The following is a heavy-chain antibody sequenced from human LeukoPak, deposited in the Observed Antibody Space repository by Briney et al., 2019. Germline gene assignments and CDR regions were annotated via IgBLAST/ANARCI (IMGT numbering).Heavy chain of an antibody. J-gene: IGHJ5*02. CDR1: GYTFTSYV. D-gene: IGHD3-10*01. Sequence: GASVKVSCKASGYTFTSYVMNWVRQAPGQGLEWMGWINTNTGNPTYAQGFTGRFVFSLDTSVSTAYLQISSLKAEDTAIYYCARWGYGSGSSPNGGFDPWGQGTLVTVSS. CDR2: INTNTGNP. CDR3: ARWGYGSGSSPNGGFDP. V-gene: IGHV7-4-1*02.